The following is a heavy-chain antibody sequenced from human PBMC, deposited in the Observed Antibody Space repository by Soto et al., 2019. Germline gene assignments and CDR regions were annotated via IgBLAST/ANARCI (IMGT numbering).Heavy chain of an antibody. CDR3: ARVGPTWTFDY. J-gene: IGHJ4*02. Sequence: QVQLQESGPGLVKPSETLSLTCTVSGNSINTYYWSWIRQPPGKGLEWIGFFFDTGSTNYNPSLKSRVTISGDTSKNQFSPKLSSVTAADAAVYFCARVGPTWTFDYWGQGTLVTVSS. CDR1: GNSINTYY. V-gene: IGHV4-59*12. CDR2: FFDTGST. D-gene: IGHD1-26*01.